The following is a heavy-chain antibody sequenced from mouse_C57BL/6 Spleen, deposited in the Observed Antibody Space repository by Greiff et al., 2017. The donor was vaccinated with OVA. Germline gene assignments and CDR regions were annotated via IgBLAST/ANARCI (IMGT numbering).Heavy chain of an antibody. D-gene: IGHD2-5*01. Sequence: EVKLMESGAELVRPGASVKLSCTASGFNIKDDYMHWVKQRPEQGLEWIGWIDPENGDTEYASKFQGKATITADTSSNTAYLQLSSLTSEDTAVYYCTRYSNYVAYWGQGTLVTVSA. V-gene: IGHV14-4*01. CDR1: GFNIKDDY. J-gene: IGHJ3*01. CDR3: TRYSNYVAY. CDR2: IDPENGDT.